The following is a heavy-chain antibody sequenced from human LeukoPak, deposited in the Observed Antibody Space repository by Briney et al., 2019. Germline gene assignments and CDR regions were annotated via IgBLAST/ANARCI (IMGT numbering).Heavy chain of an antibody. CDR3: AREDCSSTSCYFYFQH. CDR1: GYTFTSYG. D-gene: IGHD2-2*01. J-gene: IGHJ1*01. V-gene: IGHV1-18*01. Sequence: ASVKVSCKASGYTFTSYGISWVRQAPGQGLEWMGWISAYNGNTNYAQKLQGRVTMTTDISTSTAYMELRSLRSDDTAVYYCAREDCSSTSCYFYFQHWGQGTLVTVSS. CDR2: ISAYNGNT.